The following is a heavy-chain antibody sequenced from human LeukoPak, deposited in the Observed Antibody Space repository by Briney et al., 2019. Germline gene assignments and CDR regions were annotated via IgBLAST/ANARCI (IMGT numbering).Heavy chain of an antibody. CDR3: ATGERMVRGDGVDY. CDR2: ISDSGGNT. J-gene: IGHJ4*02. D-gene: IGHD3-10*01. V-gene: IGHV3-23*01. Sequence: GGSLRPSCAVSGITLSNYGMSWVRQAPGKGLEWVAGISDSGGNTKYADSVKGRFTISRDNSKNTLYLQMNSLRAEDTAVYFCATGERMVRGDGVDYWGQGTLVTVSS. CDR1: GITLSNYG.